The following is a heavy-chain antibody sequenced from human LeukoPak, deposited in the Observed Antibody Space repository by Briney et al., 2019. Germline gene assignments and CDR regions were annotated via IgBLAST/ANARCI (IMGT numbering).Heavy chain of an antibody. V-gene: IGHV4-4*02. D-gene: IGHD1-26*01. Sequence: SGTLSLTCAVSGGSISSSNWWSWVRQPPGKGLEWIGEIYHSGSTNYNPSLKSRVTISVDKSKNQFSLKLSSVTAADTAVYYCARATKWELPLDYYGMDVWGQGTTVTVSS. J-gene: IGHJ6*02. CDR3: ARATKWELPLDYYGMDV. CDR2: IYHSGST. CDR1: GGSISSSNW.